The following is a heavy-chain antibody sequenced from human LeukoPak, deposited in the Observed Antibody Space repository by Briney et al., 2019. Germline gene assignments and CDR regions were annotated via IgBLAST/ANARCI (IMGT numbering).Heavy chain of an antibody. D-gene: IGHD3-3*01. CDR1: GGSISSYY. Sequence: PSETLSLTCTVSGGSISSYYWSWIRQPPGKGLEWIGYIYYSGSTNYNPSLKSRVTISVDTSKNQFSLKLSSVTAADTAVYYCARGGDFWSGYSYRNWFDPWGQGTLVTVSS. CDR2: IYYSGST. V-gene: IGHV4-59*01. J-gene: IGHJ5*02. CDR3: ARGGDFWSGYSYRNWFDP.